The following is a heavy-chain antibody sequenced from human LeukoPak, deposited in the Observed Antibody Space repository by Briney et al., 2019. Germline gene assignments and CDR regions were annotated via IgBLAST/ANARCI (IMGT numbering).Heavy chain of an antibody. Sequence: GGSLRLSCAASGFTFSSYSMNWVRQAPGKGLEWVSSISSSSSYIYYADSVKGRFTISRDNAKNSLYLQMNGLRAEDTAVYYCARAGYYYDSSGYSTFDYWGQGTLVTVSS. CDR2: ISSSSSYI. CDR3: ARAGYYYDSSGYSTFDY. V-gene: IGHV3-21*01. CDR1: GFTFSSYS. D-gene: IGHD3-22*01. J-gene: IGHJ4*02.